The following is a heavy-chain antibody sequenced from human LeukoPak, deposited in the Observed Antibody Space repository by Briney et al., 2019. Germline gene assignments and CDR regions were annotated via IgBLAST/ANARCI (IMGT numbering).Heavy chain of an antibody. CDR2: IRNDGSNK. Sequence: GGSLRLSCAASGFTFSTDGMHWVRRAPGKGLEWVAFIRNDGSNKYYANSVKGRFTISRDTSKNTLYLQMNSLRADDTGVYYCANHPDEYHYALDVWGQGTTVIVSS. CDR3: ANHPDEYHYALDV. J-gene: IGHJ6*02. V-gene: IGHV3-30*02. CDR1: GFTFSTDG.